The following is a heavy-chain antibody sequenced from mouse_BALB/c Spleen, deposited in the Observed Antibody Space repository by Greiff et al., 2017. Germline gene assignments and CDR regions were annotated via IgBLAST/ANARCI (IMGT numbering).Heavy chain of an antibody. CDR1: GFSLTSYG. Sequence: VHLVESGPGLVAPSQSLSITCTVSGFSLTSYGVHWVRQPPGKGLEWLGVIWAGGSTNYNSALMSRLSISKDNSKSQVFLKMNSLQTDDTAMYYCARSPIYYGNYLYYFDYWGQGTTLTVSS. J-gene: IGHJ2*01. D-gene: IGHD2-1*01. CDR3: ARSPIYYGNYLYYFDY. V-gene: IGHV2-9*02. CDR2: IWAGGST.